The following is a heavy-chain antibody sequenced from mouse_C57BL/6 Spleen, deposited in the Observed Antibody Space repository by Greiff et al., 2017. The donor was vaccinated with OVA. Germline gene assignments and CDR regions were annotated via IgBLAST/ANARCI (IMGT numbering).Heavy chain of an antibody. J-gene: IGHJ2*01. D-gene: IGHD1-1*01. Sequence: VKLMESGAELARPGASVKLSCKASGYTFTSYGISWVKQRTGQGLEWIGEIYPRSGNTYYNEKFKGKATLTADKSSSTAYMELRSLTSEDSAVYFCARNYYGSSLDYWGQGTTLTVSS. CDR1: GYTFTSYG. CDR2: IYPRSGNT. CDR3: ARNYYGSSLDY. V-gene: IGHV1-81*01.